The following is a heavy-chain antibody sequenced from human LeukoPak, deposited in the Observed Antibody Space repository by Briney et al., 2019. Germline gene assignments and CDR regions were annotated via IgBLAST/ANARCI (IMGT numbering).Heavy chain of an antibody. Sequence: PGGSLRLSCAASGFTFSTYGMNWVRQAPGKGLEWVSAISGSGDNTYYAHSVKGRFTISRDNSKNTLYLQMNSLRAEDTAVYYCAKAPPGKFDPWGQGTLVTVSS. D-gene: IGHD3-10*01. CDR2: ISGSGDNT. J-gene: IGHJ5*02. CDR1: GFTFSTYG. CDR3: AKAPPGKFDP. V-gene: IGHV3-23*01.